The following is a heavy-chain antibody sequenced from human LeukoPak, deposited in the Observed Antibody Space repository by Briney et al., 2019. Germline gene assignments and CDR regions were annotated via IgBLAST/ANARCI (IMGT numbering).Heavy chain of an antibody. V-gene: IGHV4-59*01. CDR3: ARVFPWDYGDYEVQAFDI. D-gene: IGHD4-17*01. Sequence: SETLSLTCTVSGGSISSYYWSWIRQPPGKGLEWIGYIYYSGSTNYNPSLKSRVTISVDTSKNQFSLKLSSVTAADTAVYYCARVFPWDYGDYEVQAFDIWGQGTMVTVSS. CDR1: GGSISSYY. CDR2: IYYSGST. J-gene: IGHJ3*02.